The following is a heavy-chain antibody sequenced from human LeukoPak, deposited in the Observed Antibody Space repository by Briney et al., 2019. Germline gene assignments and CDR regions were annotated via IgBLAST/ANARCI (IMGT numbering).Heavy chain of an antibody. V-gene: IGHV1-2*02. J-gene: IGHJ3*02. CDR1: GYTFTGYC. CDR3: ARGGKVLNTEIRGALVSRDGFDI. Sequence: ASVKVSCKPSGYTFTGYCLNWVRQAPGQGLEWMGWINPNSGGTKFAQKIQDRVTMTRDTSISTAYMELSRLRSDDTAVYYCARGGKVLNTEIRGALVSRDGFDIWGQGTMVTVSS. D-gene: IGHD3-10*01. CDR2: INPNSGGT.